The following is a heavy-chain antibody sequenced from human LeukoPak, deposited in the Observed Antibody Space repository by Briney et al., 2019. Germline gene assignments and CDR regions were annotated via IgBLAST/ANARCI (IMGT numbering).Heavy chain of an antibody. CDR2: IYHSGST. J-gene: IGHJ4*02. Sequence: SETLSLTCAASGYSISSGYYWGWIRQPPGKGLEWIGSIYHSGSTYYNPSLKSRVTISVDTSKSQFSLKLSSVTAADTAVYYCARLSSSSTSCYNWGQGTLVTVSS. V-gene: IGHV4-38-2*01. CDR1: GYSISSGYY. D-gene: IGHD2-2*02. CDR3: ARLSSSSTSCYN.